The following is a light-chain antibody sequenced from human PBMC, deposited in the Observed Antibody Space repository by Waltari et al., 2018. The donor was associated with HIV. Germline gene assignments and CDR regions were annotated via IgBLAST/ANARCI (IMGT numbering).Light chain of an antibody. V-gene: IGLV2-14*01. CDR3: SSYTNKYTWV. Sequence: QSALTQPASVSGSPGQSITISRTGTTSDTGEYNYVSWFQHHPAEAPKLIIFEVSNRPSGVSTRFSGSKSGNTASLTVSGLQPEDEADYYCSSYTNKYTWVFGGGTKLTVL. CDR1: TSDTGEYNY. CDR2: EVS. J-gene: IGLJ3*02.